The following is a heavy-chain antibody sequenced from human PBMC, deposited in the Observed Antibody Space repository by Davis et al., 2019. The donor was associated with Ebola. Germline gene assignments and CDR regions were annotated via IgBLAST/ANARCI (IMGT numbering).Heavy chain of an antibody. D-gene: IGHD1/OR15-1a*01. CDR3: VTENWYRFES. CDR2: IKSKTDGGTT. CDR1: GFTFSNAW. V-gene: IGHV3-15*01. Sequence: GGSLRLSCAASGFTFSNAWMSWVRQAPGKGLEWVGRIKSKTDGGTTDYAAPVKGRFTISRDDSKKSMYLQMNSLRTEDTAVYYCVTENWYRFESWGQGTLVTVSS. J-gene: IGHJ4*02.